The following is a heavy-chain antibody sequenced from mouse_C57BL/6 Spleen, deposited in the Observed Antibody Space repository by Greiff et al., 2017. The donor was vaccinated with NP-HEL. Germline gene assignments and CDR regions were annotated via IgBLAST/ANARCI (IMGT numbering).Heavy chain of an antibody. CDR1: GYTFTDYY. D-gene: IGHD2-5*01. Sequence: QVQLQQSGPELVKPGASVKISCKASGYTFTDYYINWVKQRPGQGLEWIGWIFPGSGSTYYNEKFKGKATLTVDKSSSTAYMLLSSLTSEDSAVYFCARRYYSNYEGYAMDYWGQGTSVTVSS. V-gene: IGHV1-75*01. J-gene: IGHJ4*01. CDR2: IFPGSGST. CDR3: ARRYYSNYEGYAMDY.